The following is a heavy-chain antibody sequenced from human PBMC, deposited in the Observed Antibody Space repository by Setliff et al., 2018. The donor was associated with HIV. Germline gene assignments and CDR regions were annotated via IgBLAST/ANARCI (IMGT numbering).Heavy chain of an antibody. D-gene: IGHD6-13*01. V-gene: IGHV4-39*01. J-gene: IGHJ4*02. CDR2: KYYSGST. CDR3: ARPSSSSWYPGRFDY. Sequence: PSETLSLTCTVSGGSISSSSHYWGWIRQPPGKGLEWIGSKYYSGSTYYNPSLKSRVTISVDTSKNQFSLKLSPVTAADTAVYYCARPSSSSWYPGRFDYWGQGTQVTVS. CDR1: GGSISSSSHY.